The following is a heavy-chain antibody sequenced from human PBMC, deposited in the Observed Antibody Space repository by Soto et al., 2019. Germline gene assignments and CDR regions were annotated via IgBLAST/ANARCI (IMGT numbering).Heavy chain of an antibody. CDR2: ISAYNGNT. Sequence: ASVKVSCKASGYTFTSYGISWVRQAPGQGLEWMGWISAYNGNTNYAQKLQGRVTMTTDTSTSTAYMELRSLRSDDTAVYYCARDFPITMIVVDYFDYWGQGTLVTVSS. J-gene: IGHJ4*02. D-gene: IGHD3-22*01. CDR3: ARDFPITMIVVDYFDY. V-gene: IGHV1-18*01. CDR1: GYTFTSYG.